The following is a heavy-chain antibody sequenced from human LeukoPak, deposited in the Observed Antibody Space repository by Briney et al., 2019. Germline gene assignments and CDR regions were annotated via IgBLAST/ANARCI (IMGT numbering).Heavy chain of an antibody. CDR2: ISYDGSNK. D-gene: IGHD3-22*01. CDR1: GFTFSSYA. Sequence: GGSLRLSCAASGFTFSSYAMHWVRQAPGKGLEWVAVISYDGSNKYYADSVKGRFTISRDNSRNTLYLQMNSLRAEDTAVYYCARDFKGPYYYDSNGTLDYWGQGTLVTVSS. J-gene: IGHJ4*02. CDR3: ARDFKGPYYYDSNGTLDY. V-gene: IGHV3-30-3*01.